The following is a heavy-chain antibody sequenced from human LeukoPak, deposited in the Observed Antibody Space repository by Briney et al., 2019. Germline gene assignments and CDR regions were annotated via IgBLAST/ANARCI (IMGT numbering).Heavy chain of an antibody. Sequence: PETLSLTCPVSGGPVSSGSYYWSWIRQPPGKGLEWITYMYYSGTTKYNPSLKSRVTISVDTSKNQFSLKLSSVTAADTAVYYCARGGVVNDMDVWGQGTTVTVSS. D-gene: IGHD3-22*01. CDR3: ARGGVVNDMDV. CDR1: GGPVSSGSYY. V-gene: IGHV4-61*01. J-gene: IGHJ6*02. CDR2: MYYSGTT.